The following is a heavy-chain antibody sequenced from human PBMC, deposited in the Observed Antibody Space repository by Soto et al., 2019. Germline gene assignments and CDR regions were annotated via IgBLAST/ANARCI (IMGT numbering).Heavy chain of an antibody. D-gene: IGHD2-15*01. CDR2: IRGGARST. CDR3: AKIKPLHLARFYYYAMDV. Sequence: EVQLLESGGGLIQPGGSLRISCEASGFNFSDYAMNWVRQAPGKGLEWVSGIRGGARSTYYAASLKGRFTISRDNSKNTLYLHMNSLRADDTALYFCAKIKPLHLARFYYYAMDVWGQGTAVTVSS. V-gene: IGHV3-23*01. CDR1: GFNFSDYA. J-gene: IGHJ6*02.